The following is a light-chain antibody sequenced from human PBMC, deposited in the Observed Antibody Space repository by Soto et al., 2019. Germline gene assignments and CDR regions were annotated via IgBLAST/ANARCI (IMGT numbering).Light chain of an antibody. J-gene: IGKJ5*01. CDR1: QSVSSR. Sequence: EIVMTQSPGTLSLSPGERATLSCRASQSVSSRLAWYQQKPGQAPRLLISGASSRATGIPDRFSGSGSGTDFTLTISRLEPEDFALYYCPHYVGGSTITFGQGTRLEIK. CDR3: PHYVGGSTIT. V-gene: IGKV3-20*01. CDR2: GAS.